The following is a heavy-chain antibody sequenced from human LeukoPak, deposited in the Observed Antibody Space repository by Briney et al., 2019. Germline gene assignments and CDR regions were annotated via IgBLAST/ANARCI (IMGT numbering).Heavy chain of an antibody. V-gene: IGHV4-59*04. CDR1: GGSISPYY. D-gene: IGHD3-9*01. CDR3: TRGSYDVLTGYSTLGEY. CDR2: IYYSGTT. J-gene: IGHJ4*02. Sequence: SETLSLTCTVSGGSISPYYWSWIRQPPGKGLEWIGNIYYSGTTYYNPSLKSRLTISLDTSQRHFSLRLSSVTAADTASYYCTRGSYDVLTGYSTLGEYWGQGTLVTVSS.